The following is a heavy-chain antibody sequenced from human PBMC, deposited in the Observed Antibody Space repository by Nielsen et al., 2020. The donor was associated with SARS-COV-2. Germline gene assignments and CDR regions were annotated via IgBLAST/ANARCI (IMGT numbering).Heavy chain of an antibody. D-gene: IGHD6-13*01. CDR3: AKEIAADEAYYMDV. J-gene: IGHJ6*03. V-gene: IGHV3-74*01. CDR2: INSDGTTT. CDR1: SLTFSSYW. Sequence: GESLKISCVVSSLTFSSYWMHWVRQAPGKGLLWVSRINSDGTTTTYADSVKGRFTISRDNSKNTVYLQLNSLTVEDTAIYYCAKEIAADEAYYMDVWGKGATVNVSS.